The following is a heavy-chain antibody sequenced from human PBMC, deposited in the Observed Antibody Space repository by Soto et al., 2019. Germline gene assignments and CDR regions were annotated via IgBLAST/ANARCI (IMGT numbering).Heavy chain of an antibody. D-gene: IGHD4-17*01. Sequence: SETLSLTCTVSGGSISSYYWSWIRQPPGKGLEWIGYIYYRGSTNYNPSLKSRVTISVDTSKNQFSLKLSSVTAADTAVYYCARAYGVHFDYWGQGTLVTVSS. CDR2: IYYRGST. J-gene: IGHJ4*02. CDR1: GGSISSYY. V-gene: IGHV4-59*01. CDR3: ARAYGVHFDY.